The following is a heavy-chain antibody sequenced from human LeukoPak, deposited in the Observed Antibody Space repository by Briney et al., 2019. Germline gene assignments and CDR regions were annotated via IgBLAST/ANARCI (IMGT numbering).Heavy chain of an antibody. CDR1: GFTFSVYY. J-gene: IGHJ4*02. CDR2: SRNKTNNYTI. Sequence: PGGSLRLSCGVSGFTFSVYYMDWVRQAPGKGLEWVGRSRNKTNNYTIYSAASVDGSFTISKNDTKNSLYLQMNSLKTEDTAVYYCARWDSGSCSHWGQGTLVIVS. V-gene: IGHV3-72*01. D-gene: IGHD1-26*01. CDR3: ARWDSGSCSH.